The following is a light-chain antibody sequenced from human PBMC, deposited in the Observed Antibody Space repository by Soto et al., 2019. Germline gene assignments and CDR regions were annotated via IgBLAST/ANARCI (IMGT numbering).Light chain of an antibody. CDR3: SSWTSGDTYV. CDR2: DVN. J-gene: IGLJ1*01. Sequence: QSVLTQPASVSGSPGQSITISCAGTSSDVGAYNYVSWYQHHPGKAPKLLIYDVNNRPSGDSNRFSGSKSGNTASLTISGLQAEDEADYYCSSWTSGDTYVFGSGTQVTVL. V-gene: IGLV2-14*03. CDR1: SSDVGAYNY.